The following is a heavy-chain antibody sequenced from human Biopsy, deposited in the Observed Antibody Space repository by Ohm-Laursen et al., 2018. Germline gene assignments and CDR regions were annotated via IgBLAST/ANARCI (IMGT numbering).Heavy chain of an antibody. CDR1: GASISSAAYH. V-gene: IGHV4-31*01. D-gene: IGHD6-13*01. CDR3: AGATSGTSLYDP. CDR2: ISHSGST. J-gene: IGHJ5*02. Sequence: SETLSLTCTVSGASISSAAYHWSWIRQLPGKGLEWIGYISHSGSTSYNPSLRSLVTISTDTSTNQLSLKVSPATAADTAMYYCAGATSGTSLYDPWGQGILATVSS.